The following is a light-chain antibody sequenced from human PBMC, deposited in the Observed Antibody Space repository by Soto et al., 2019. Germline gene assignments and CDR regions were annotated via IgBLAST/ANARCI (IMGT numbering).Light chain of an antibody. V-gene: IGLV2-14*01. CDR3: SSYSSSSTLFV. Sequence: QSVLTQPASVSGSPGQSITISCTGTSSDVGAYKYVSWYQQHPGKAPKVMIYEVSNRPSGVSNRLSGSKSGNTASLTISGLQAEDEADYFCSSYSSSSTLFVFGTGTKVTVL. J-gene: IGLJ1*01. CDR1: SSDVGAYKY. CDR2: EVS.